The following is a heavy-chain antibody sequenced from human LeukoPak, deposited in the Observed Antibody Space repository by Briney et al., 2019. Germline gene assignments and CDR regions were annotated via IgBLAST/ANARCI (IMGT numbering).Heavy chain of an antibody. Sequence: ASVKVSCKASGYTFTSYGISWVRQAPGQGLEWMGWISAYNGNTNYAQKLQGRVTMATDTSTSTAYMELRSLRSDDTAVYYCARDRGSYRPNDFDYWGQGTLVTVSS. CDR3: ARDRGSYRPNDFDY. CDR2: ISAYNGNT. J-gene: IGHJ4*02. V-gene: IGHV1-18*01. CDR1: GYTFTSYG. D-gene: IGHD1-26*01.